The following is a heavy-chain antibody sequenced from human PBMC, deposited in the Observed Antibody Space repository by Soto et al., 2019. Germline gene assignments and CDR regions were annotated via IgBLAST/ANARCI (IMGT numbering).Heavy chain of an antibody. D-gene: IGHD2-8*02. CDR3: ASLPVVSATPLVSY. V-gene: IGHV4-39*01. Sequence: SETLSLTCTVSGGSISSSLYYWGWIRQPPGKGLEWIGSIYYSGTTYDNPSLKSRVTLSVDTSKNQFSLKLSSVNAADTAVYYCASLPVVSATPLVSYWGQGTLVTVSS. CDR1: GGSISSSLYY. CDR2: IYYSGTT. J-gene: IGHJ4*02.